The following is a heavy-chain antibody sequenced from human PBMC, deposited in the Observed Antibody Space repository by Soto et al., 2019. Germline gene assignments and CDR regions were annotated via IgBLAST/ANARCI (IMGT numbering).Heavy chain of an antibody. D-gene: IGHD2-2*01. CDR3: ARDPAVYQEVTYYYYGMDV. Sequence: GGSLRLSCAASGFTFSSYSMNWVRQAPGKGLEWVSSISSSSSYIYYADSVKGRFTISRDNAKNSLYLQMNSLRAEDTAVYYCARDPAVYQEVTYYYYGMDVWGQGTTVTVSS. V-gene: IGHV3-21*01. J-gene: IGHJ6*02. CDR2: ISSSSSYI. CDR1: GFTFSSYS.